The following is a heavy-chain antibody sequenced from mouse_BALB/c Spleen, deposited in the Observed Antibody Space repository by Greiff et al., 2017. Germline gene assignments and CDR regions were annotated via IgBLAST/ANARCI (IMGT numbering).Heavy chain of an antibody. CDR3: ARQGYGSSYCWCFDV. D-gene: IGHD1-1*01. CDR1: GFAFSSYD. J-gene: IGHJ1*01. CDR2: ISSGGGST. Sequence: EVMLVESGGGLVKPGGSLKLSCAASGFAFSSYDMSWVRQTPEKRLEWVAYISSGGGSTYYPDTVKGRFTISRDNAKNTLYLQMSSLKSEDTAMYYCARQGYGSSYCWCFDVWGAGTTVTVSS. V-gene: IGHV5-12-1*01.